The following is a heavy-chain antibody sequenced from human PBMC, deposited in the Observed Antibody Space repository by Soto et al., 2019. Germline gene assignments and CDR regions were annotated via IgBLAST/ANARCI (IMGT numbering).Heavy chain of an antibody. CDR2: ISSSSSYI. Sequence: AGGSLRLSCAASGFTFSSYSMNWVRQAPGKGLEWVSSISSSSSYIYYADSVKGRFAISRDNAKNSLYLQMNSLRAEDTAVYYCARGFCGYLFDYWGQGTLVTVSS. CDR3: ARGFCGYLFDY. D-gene: IGHD5-18*01. V-gene: IGHV3-21*01. J-gene: IGHJ4*02. CDR1: GFTFSSYS.